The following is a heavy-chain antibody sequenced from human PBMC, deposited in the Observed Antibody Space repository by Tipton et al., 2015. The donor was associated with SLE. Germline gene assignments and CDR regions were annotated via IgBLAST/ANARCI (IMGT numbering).Heavy chain of an antibody. J-gene: IGHJ4*02. CDR2: IWYDGSNK. V-gene: IGHV3-33*01. CDR3: ARDDLYGGLDY. CDR1: GFTFSSYG. Sequence: RSLRLSCAASGFTFSSYGMHWVRQAPGKGLEWVAVIWYDGSNKYYEDSVKGRFTISRGNSKNTLYLQMNSLRAEDTAVYYCARDDLYGGLDYWGQGTLVTVSS. D-gene: IGHD4-23*01.